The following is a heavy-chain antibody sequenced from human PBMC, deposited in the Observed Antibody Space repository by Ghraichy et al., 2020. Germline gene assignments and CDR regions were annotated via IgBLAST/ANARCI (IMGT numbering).Heavy chain of an antibody. V-gene: IGHV3-7*03. J-gene: IGHJ2*01. D-gene: IGHD3-10*01. Sequence: GGSLRLSCAASGFTFSSYWMSWVRQAPGKGLEWVAKIKEDGSEKNYVDSVKGRFTISRDNAKNSLYLQMNSLRAEDTAVYYCARDLRSYHYGSGTYLNDWYFDLWGRGTLVTVSS. CDR3: ARDLRSYHYGSGTYLNDWYFDL. CDR2: IKEDGSEK. CDR1: GFTFSSYW.